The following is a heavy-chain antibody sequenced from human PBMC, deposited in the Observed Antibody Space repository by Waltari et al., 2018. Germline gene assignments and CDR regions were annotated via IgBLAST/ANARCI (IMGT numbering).Heavy chain of an antibody. J-gene: IGHJ4*01. CDR2: IFHNGAT. D-gene: IGHD2-15*01. CDR1: GGSIDSSQYY. Sequence: QLQLQESGPGLVKPSETLSLTCTVSGGSIDSSQYYWGWVRQPPGKALQWLATIFHNGATRYNPSLGSRVSISLDTSRNQFSVRLSSVSAADTAMYYCTREIRDIVVVPSPGDYWGQGTLMTVSS. CDR3: TREIRDIVVVPSPGDY. V-gene: IGHV4-39*07.